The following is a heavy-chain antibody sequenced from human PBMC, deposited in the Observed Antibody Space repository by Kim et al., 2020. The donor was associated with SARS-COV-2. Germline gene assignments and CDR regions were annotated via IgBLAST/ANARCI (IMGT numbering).Heavy chain of an antibody. CDR3: ARGENDYGDYVRDAFDI. J-gene: IGHJ3*02. Sequence: VKCRFTTARDNSKITLYLQMNSLRAEDTAVYYCARGENDYGDYVRDAFDIWGQGTMVTVSS. D-gene: IGHD4-17*01. V-gene: IGHV3-30*01.